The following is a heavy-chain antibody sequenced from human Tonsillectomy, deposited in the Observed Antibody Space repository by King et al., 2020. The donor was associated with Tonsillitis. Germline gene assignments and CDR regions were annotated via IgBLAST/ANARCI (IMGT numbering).Heavy chain of an antibody. CDR1: GFTLRSFW. D-gene: IGHD3-10*01. CDR2: INQDGSQK. Sequence: DVQLVESGGGLVQPGGSLRLSCAASGFTLRSFWMSWVRQAPGKGLEWMANINQDGSQKYYVDSVRGRFAISRDDAKNSLFLQMNSLRAEDTAVYYCARGVIKTVVRGVIWDFDAFDIWGQGTMVTVSS. V-gene: IGHV3-7*01. CDR3: ARGVIKTVVRGVIWDFDAFDI. J-gene: IGHJ3*02.